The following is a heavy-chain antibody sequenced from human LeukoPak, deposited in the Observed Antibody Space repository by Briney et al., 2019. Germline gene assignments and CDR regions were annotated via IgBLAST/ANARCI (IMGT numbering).Heavy chain of an antibody. CDR2: IYYSGST. Sequence: SETLSLTCTVSGGSISSGGYYWSWIRQHPGKGLEWIGYIYYSGSTYYNPSLKSRVTISVDTSKNQFSLKLSSVTAADTAVYYCVHGGHDSSGYPGVAFDIWGQGTMVTVSS. D-gene: IGHD3-22*01. CDR3: VHGGHDSSGYPGVAFDI. J-gene: IGHJ3*02. V-gene: IGHV4-31*03. CDR1: GGSISSGGYY.